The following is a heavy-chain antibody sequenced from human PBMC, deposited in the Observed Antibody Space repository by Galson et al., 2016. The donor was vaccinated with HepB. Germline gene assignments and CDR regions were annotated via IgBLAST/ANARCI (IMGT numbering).Heavy chain of an antibody. Sequence: SLRLSCAASGFTFTSYEMNWVRKAPGKGLEWVAYINNGGTTIYYADSVKSRFTVSRDNAKNSLFLQMNSLRGDDTAVYYCIVRVFWGQGTLATVAP. CDR3: IVRVF. V-gene: IGHV3-48*03. J-gene: IGHJ4*02. D-gene: IGHD1-26*01. CDR2: INNGGTTI. CDR1: GFTFTSYE.